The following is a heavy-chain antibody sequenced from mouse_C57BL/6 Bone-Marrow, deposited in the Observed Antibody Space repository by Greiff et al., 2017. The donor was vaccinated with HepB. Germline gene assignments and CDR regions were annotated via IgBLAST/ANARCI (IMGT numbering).Heavy chain of an antibody. Sequence: DVKLVESGGGLVKPGGSLKLSCAASGFTFSSYAMSWVRQTPEKRLEWVATISDGGSYTYYPDNVKGRFSISRDNAKNNLYLQMSHLKSEDTAMYYCARDYYSKGDYWGQGTTLTVSS. J-gene: IGHJ2*01. CDR2: ISDGGSYT. CDR3: ARDYYSKGDY. V-gene: IGHV5-4*01. D-gene: IGHD2-5*01. CDR1: GFTFSSYA.